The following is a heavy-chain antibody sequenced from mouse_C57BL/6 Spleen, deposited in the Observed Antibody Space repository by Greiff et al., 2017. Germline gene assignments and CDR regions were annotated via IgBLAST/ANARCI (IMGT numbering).Heavy chain of an antibody. J-gene: IGHJ2*01. CDR2: ISSGNSTI. Sequence: VQGVESGGGLVKPGGSLKLSCAASGFTFSDYGMHWVRQAPEKGLEWVAYISSGNSTINYAETVKGRFTISRDNAKNTLFLQMTSLRSEDTAMDYCARRAYGSTYFDYWGHGTTLTVSS. CDR3: ARRAYGSTYFDY. D-gene: IGHD1-1*01. V-gene: IGHV5-17*01. CDR1: GFTFSDYG.